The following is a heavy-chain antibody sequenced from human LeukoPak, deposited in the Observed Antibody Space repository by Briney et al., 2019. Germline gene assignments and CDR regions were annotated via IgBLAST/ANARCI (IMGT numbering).Heavy chain of an antibody. D-gene: IGHD2-2*01. V-gene: IGHV1-2*02. CDR1: GYTFTGYY. J-gene: IGHJ4*02. Sequence: ASVKVSCKASGYTFTGYYMHWVRQAPGQGLEWMGWINPNSGGTNYAQKFQGRVTMTRDTSISTAYMELSSLRSEDTAVYYCATYCSSTSCYAGPFDYWGQGTLVTVSS. CDR2: INPNSGGT. CDR3: ATYCSSTSCYAGPFDY.